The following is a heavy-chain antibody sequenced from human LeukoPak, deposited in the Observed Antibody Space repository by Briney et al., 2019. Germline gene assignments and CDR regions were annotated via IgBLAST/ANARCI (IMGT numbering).Heavy chain of an antibody. V-gene: IGHV3-73*01. J-gene: IGHJ6*02. D-gene: IGHD2-2*01. CDR2: IRSKANSYAT. Sequence: GWSLRLSCAASGFTLSGSAMHWVRQTSGKGLEWVGRIRSKANSYATAYAASVEGRFTISRDDSKNTAYLQMNSLKTEDTAVYYCTRHRDIVVVPAATHVYYYYYNGMDVWGQGTTVTVSS. CDR3: TRHRDIVVVPAATHVYYYYYNGMDV. CDR1: GFTLSGSA.